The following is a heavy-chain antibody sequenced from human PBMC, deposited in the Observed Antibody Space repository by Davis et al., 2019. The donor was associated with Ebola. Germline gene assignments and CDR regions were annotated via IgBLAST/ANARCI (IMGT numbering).Heavy chain of an antibody. CDR1: GFPFSGYC. D-gene: IGHD3-9*01. CDR2: ISRSSGTM. Sequence: GESLKISCAASGFPFSGYCMNWVRQAPGKGLEWVSYISRSSGTMYYADSVKGRFTISRDNAKNTLFLQMNSLRAEDTAVYYCAAINYDIFTGYYQDYWGQGTQVTVSS. V-gene: IGHV3-48*01. J-gene: IGHJ4*02. CDR3: AAINYDIFTGYYQDY.